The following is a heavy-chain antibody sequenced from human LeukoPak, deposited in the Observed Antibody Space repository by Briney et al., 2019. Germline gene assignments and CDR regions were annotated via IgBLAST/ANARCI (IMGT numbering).Heavy chain of an antibody. CDR2: IYYSGST. V-gene: IGHV4-39*07. CDR3: ARGRRDGYMLLWEDY. J-gene: IGHJ4*02. D-gene: IGHD5-24*01. CDR1: GGSITSNSYY. Sequence: PSETLSLTCTVSGGSITSNSYYWGWIRQPLGNGLEWIGSIYYSGSTYYNPSLKSRVTISVDTSKNQVSLKLSSVTAADTAVYYCARGRRDGYMLLWEDYWGQGTLVTVSS.